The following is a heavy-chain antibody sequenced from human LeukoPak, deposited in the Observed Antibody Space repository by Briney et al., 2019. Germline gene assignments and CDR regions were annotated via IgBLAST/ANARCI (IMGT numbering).Heavy chain of an antibody. CDR2: ISYGGNYK. D-gene: IGHD2-15*01. Sequence: GGSLRLSCAASGFTFSSYAMHRVRQAPGKGLEWVAVISYGGNYKYNAGSVEGRITISRDNSKNTLYLQMSGLRAEDTAVYYCARSRGSPNSGEDAFDIWGQGTMVTVSS. J-gene: IGHJ3*02. CDR3: ARSRGSPNSGEDAFDI. CDR1: GFTFSSYA. V-gene: IGHV3-30-3*01.